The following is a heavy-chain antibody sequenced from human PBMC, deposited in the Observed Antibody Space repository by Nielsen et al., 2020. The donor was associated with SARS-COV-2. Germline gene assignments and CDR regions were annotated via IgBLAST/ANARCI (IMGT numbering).Heavy chain of an antibody. D-gene: IGHD5-18*01. CDR2: ISSSGSTI. V-gene: IGHV3-48*03. CDR1: GFTFSSYE. CDR3: ARAGVQLWPNYYYYGMDV. J-gene: IGHJ6*02. Sequence: GGSLRLSCAASGFTFSSYEMNWVRQAPGKGLEWVSYISSSGSTIYYADSVKGRFTISRDNAKNSLYLQMNSLRAEDTAVYYCARAGVQLWPNYYYYGMDVWGQGTTVTVSS.